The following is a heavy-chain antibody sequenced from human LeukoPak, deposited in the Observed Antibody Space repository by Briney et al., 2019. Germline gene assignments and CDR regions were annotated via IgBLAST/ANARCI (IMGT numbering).Heavy chain of an antibody. CDR2: IYTSGST. J-gene: IGHJ4*02. Sequence: SETLSLTCTISGGSISSYYWSWIRQPAGKELECIGHIYTSGSTTYNPSLKSRVTMSVDTSKKQFSLKLRSVTAADTAVYYCAREEDYYDSSGHSSYFDYWGQGTLVTVSS. CDR3: AREEDYYDSSGHSSYFDY. CDR1: GGSISSYY. D-gene: IGHD3-22*01. V-gene: IGHV4-4*07.